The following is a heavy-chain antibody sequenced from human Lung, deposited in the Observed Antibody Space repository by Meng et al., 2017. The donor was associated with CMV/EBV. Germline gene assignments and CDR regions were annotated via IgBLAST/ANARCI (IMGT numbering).Heavy chain of an antibody. V-gene: IGHV3-9*01. J-gene: IGHJ6*02. Sequence: GGSLRLSCAASGFTFDDYAIHWVRQPPGKGLEWVSGINWSGDRAVYADSVKGRFIVSRDNAKNSLFLQMNTLRAEDTALYYCAKDISPTPVMSDGMDVWGQGTTVTVSS. CDR1: GFTFDDYA. D-gene: IGHD3-16*01. CDR2: INWSGDRA. CDR3: AKDISPTPVMSDGMDV.